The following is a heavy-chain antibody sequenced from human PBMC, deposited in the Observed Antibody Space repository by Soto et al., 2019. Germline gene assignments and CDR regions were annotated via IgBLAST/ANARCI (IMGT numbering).Heavy chain of an antibody. CDR3: ARRVDYFYQYMDV. V-gene: IGHV1-18*01. CDR2: ISTYNGNT. CDR1: GYPFTSYS. J-gene: IGHJ6*03. Sequence: QAQLMQSGAEVKKPGASVKVSCKASGYPFTSYSISWVRQAPGQGLEWMGWISTYNGNTNYAQKFQGRLTMTTDTSTSTAYMEVRSLSSDDTAVYYCARRVDYFYQYMDVWGKGTTVTVSS.